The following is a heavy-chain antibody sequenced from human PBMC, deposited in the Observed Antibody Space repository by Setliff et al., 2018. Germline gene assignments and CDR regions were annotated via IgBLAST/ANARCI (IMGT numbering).Heavy chain of an antibody. Sequence: GGSLRLSCAASGFTFSSYSMNWVRQAPGKGLEWVSSISSSSSYIYYADSVKGRFTISRDNAKNSLYLQMNSLGAEDTALYYCARDRYSSGRNDYWGQGTLVTVSS. CDR1: GFTFSSYS. V-gene: IGHV3-21*04. CDR3: ARDRYSSGRNDY. D-gene: IGHD6-19*01. CDR2: ISSSSSYI. J-gene: IGHJ4*02.